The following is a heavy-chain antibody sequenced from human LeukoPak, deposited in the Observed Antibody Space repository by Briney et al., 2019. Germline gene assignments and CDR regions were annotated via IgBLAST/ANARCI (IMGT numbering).Heavy chain of an antibody. D-gene: IGHD3-10*01. Sequence: ASVKVSCKASGYTFTDYYIHWVRQAPGQGLEWMGWINPNNGGTKFAQKFQGRVTMTRDTSISTAYMELSRLRSDDTAVYYCARDLLLWFGELKVQDYWGQGTLVTVSS. V-gene: IGHV1-2*02. CDR2: INPNNGGT. CDR3: ARDLLLWFGELKVQDY. J-gene: IGHJ4*02. CDR1: GYTFTDYY.